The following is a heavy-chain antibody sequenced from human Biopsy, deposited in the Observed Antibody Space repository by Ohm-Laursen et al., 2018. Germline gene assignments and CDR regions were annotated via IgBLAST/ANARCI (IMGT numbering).Heavy chain of an antibody. V-gene: IGHV4-59*11. Sequence: SQTLSLTCPVSGGSFTGHYWSWIRQPPGKGLEWIGHISYTGYTSYNASLKSRVTISVDTSRNHFSLRLSSVTAADTAVYYCARGSNDFGGLYFHRWGQGTLLTVSS. D-gene: IGHD4-23*01. J-gene: IGHJ4*02. CDR3: ARGSNDFGGLYFHR. CDR2: ISYTGYT. CDR1: GGSFTGHY.